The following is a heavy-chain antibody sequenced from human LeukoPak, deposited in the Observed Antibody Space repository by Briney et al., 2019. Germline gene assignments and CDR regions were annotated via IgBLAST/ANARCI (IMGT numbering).Heavy chain of an antibody. V-gene: IGHV3-66*01. CDR1: GFTVSSNY. CDR3: ARDSYYYDSSGYSFDI. D-gene: IGHD3-22*01. J-gene: IGHJ3*02. CDR2: IYSGGST. Sequence: GGSLRLSCAASGFTVSSNYMSWVRQAPGKGLEWVSVIYSGGSTYYADSVEGRFTISRDNSKNTLYLQMNSLRAEDTAVYYCARDSYYYDSSGYSFDIWGQGTMVTVSS.